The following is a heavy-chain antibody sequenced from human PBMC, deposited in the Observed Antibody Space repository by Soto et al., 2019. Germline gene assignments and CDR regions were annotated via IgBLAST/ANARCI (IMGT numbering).Heavy chain of an antibody. J-gene: IGHJ6*02. Sequence: GGSLRLSCAASGFTFTSYAMTWVRQAPGKGLEWVSVISGSGGSTYYADSVKGRFTISRDNSKNTLFLQMNSLRAEDTAAYYCAKDSDSSAYYAQLGMDVWGQGTTVTVSS. D-gene: IGHD3-22*01. CDR3: AKDSDSSAYYAQLGMDV. V-gene: IGHV3-23*01. CDR2: ISGSGGST. CDR1: GFTFTSYA.